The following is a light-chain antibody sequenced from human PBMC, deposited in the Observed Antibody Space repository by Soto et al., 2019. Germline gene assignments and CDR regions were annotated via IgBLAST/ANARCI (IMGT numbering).Light chain of an antibody. CDR1: HTVGSSY. CDR3: HHSGGSQYT. J-gene: IGKJ2*01. Sequence: EIVLPQSPGTLSLSPGDGATLSCRTSHTVGSSYLGWYQQKPGQSPRLSMYGASNRATGIQDRFTGRASGTDFTLTISRLAPEDFAVYYCHHSGGSQYTFGQSTKLEI. CDR2: GAS. V-gene: IGKV3-20*01.